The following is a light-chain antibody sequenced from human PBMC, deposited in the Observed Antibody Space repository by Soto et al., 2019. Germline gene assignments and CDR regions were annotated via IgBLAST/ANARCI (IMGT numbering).Light chain of an antibody. J-gene: IGLJ2*01. CDR1: SSNIGAGYD. Sequence: QSVLTQPPSVSGASGQRITISCTGSSSNIGAGYDVHWYQQLPGTAPKLLIYGNSNRPSGVPDRFSGSKSGTSASLAITGLQAEDEADYYCQSYDSSLSGPSFGGGTKLTVL. CDR3: QSYDSSLSGPS. CDR2: GNS. V-gene: IGLV1-40*01.